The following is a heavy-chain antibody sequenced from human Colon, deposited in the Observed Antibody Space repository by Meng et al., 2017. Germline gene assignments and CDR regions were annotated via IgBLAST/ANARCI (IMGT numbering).Heavy chain of an antibody. V-gene: IGHV4-61*01. J-gene: IGHJ5*02. CDR3: ARGRYSGYLP. CDR2: IYYSGST. D-gene: IGHD5-12*01. CDR1: GGSVISNSYY. Sequence: VQLQESGPGLVRPSETLSLTCTVSGGSVISNSYYWSWIRQPPGKGLEWIGFIYYSGSTNYNPSLKSRVTISVDTSKNQFSLKLSSVTAADTAVYYCARGRYSGYLPWGQGTLVTVSS.